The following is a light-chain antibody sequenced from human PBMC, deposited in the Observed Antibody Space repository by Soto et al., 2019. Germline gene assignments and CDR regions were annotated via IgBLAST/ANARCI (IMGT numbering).Light chain of an antibody. CDR3: QQYGSPLT. CDR2: DAS. CDR1: QSVSSTY. Sequence: ESVFTQSPCTLSLSPGERATLSCRASQSVSSTYLAWYQQKPGQAPRLLISDASTRATSIPARFSGSGSGTDFTLTISRLEPEDFAVYYCQQYGSPLTFGGGTKVDIK. J-gene: IGKJ4*01. V-gene: IGKV3-20*01.